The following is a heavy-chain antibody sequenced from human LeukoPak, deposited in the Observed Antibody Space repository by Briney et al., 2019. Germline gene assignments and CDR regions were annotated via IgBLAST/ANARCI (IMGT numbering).Heavy chain of an antibody. CDR2: IIGDDGST. CDR3: AKDMVRGVILTSYYYYGMDV. Sequence: GGSLRLFCAASGFTFDDYAMHWVRQAPGKGLEWFSLIIGDDGSTCYADSVQGRFTISRDNSKKSLYLQMNSLRTEDAALYYCAKDMVRGVILTSYYYYGMDVWGQGTTVTVSS. V-gene: IGHV3-43*02. J-gene: IGHJ6*02. D-gene: IGHD3-10*01. CDR1: GFTFDDYA.